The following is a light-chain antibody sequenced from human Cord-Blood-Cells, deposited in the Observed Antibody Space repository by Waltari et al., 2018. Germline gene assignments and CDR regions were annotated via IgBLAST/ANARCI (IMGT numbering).Light chain of an antibody. CDR2: EVS. Sequence: QPALTKPPSASGSPGQSVTLPSTGTRSTDGGYNSVSCYHQHPGKPPKRMIYEVSKRPSGVPDRFPGSNSGNTAALTVSGLRAEDEADYYCSSYAGSNNNYVFGTGTKVTVL. CDR1: RSTDGGYNS. V-gene: IGLV2-8*01. J-gene: IGLJ1*01. CDR3: SSYAGSNNNYV.